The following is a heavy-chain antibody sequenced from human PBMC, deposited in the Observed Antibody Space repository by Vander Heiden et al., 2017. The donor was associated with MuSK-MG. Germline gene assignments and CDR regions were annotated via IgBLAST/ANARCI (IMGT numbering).Heavy chain of an antibody. CDR1: GFTFSGFY. D-gene: IGHD2-2*01. CDR2: INGDGSAT. CDR3: GRGEFPAAIDS. J-gene: IGHJ5*01. V-gene: IGHV3-74*01. Sequence: EVQLVESGGVLVQPGGSLRLAWPAPGFTFSGFYMQWVRQGPGKGLVWVSHINGDGSATGYADSVKGRFTISRDNAMNTLYLQLNSLRAEDTAVYYCGRGEFPAAIDSWGQGTLVTVSS.